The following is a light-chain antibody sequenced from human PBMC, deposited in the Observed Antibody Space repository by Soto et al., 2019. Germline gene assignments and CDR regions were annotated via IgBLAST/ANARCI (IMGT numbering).Light chain of an antibody. Sequence: IQLTQSPSSLSASVGDRVTIPCRASQVISSHLASYQQKPGKAPKLLIYAASTLQSGVPSRFSGSGSGTDFTLTISSLQPEDFATYYCQHINSYPITFGQGTRLEIK. CDR3: QHINSYPIT. J-gene: IGKJ5*01. CDR1: QVISSH. V-gene: IGKV1-9*01. CDR2: AAS.